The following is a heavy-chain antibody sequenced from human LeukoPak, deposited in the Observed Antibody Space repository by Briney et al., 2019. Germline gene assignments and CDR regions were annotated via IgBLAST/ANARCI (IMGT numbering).Heavy chain of an antibody. CDR1: GFTLSSYW. CDR2: INSDGSST. D-gene: IGHD5-18*01. J-gene: IGHJ4*02. V-gene: IGHV3-74*01. CDR3: ARGKRGYSYGFDY. Sequence: AGGSLRLSCAASGFTLSSYWMHWVRQAPGKGLVWVSRINSDGSSTSYADSVKGRFTISRDNAKNTLYLQMNSLRAEDTAVYYCARGKRGYSYGFDYWGQGTLATVSS.